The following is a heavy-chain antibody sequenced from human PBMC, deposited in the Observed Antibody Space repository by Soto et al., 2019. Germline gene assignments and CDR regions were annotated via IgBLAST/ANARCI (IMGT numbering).Heavy chain of an antibody. D-gene: IGHD1-20*01. CDR3: ARGEYNWNDVDSGVILWVF. Sequence: SETLSLTCAVYGGSFSGYYWTWIRQPPGTGLEWIGEINHSGSTNYNPSLKSRVTISVDTSKNQFSLNLNSVTAADTAVYYCARGEYNWNDVDSGVILWVFWGQGMLVTVS. J-gene: IGHJ4*02. CDR1: GGSFSGYY. V-gene: IGHV4-34*01. CDR2: INHSGST.